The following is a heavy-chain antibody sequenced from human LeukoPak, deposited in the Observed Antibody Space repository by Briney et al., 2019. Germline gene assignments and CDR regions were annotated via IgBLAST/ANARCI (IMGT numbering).Heavy chain of an antibody. J-gene: IGHJ4*02. CDR3: GRGQWQELHDY. CDR2: MNPDSGNT. D-gene: IGHD6-19*01. V-gene: IGHV1-8*01. CDR1: GFIFTSYD. Sequence: ASVKVSCKTSGFIFTSYDIYWVRQAPGQGLEWMGWMNPDSGNTAYAQKFQGRVSMTKDTSISTAFMVLSSLTSDDTAVYYCGRGQWQELHDYWGQGTLVIASS.